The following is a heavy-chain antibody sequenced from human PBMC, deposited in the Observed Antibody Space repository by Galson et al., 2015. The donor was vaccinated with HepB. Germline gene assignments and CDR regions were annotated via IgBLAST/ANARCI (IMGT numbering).Heavy chain of an antibody. CDR3: ARDANYDYVWGSYRYITLGY. J-gene: IGHJ4*02. CDR1: GFTFSSYW. Sequence: SLRLSCAASGFTFSSYWMHWVRQAPGKGLEWVSYISSSSSTIYYADSVKGRFTISRDNAKNSLYLQMNSLRAEDTAVYYCARDANYDYVWGSYRYITLGYWGQGTLVTVSS. CDR2: ISSSSSTI. D-gene: IGHD3-16*02. V-gene: IGHV3-48*04.